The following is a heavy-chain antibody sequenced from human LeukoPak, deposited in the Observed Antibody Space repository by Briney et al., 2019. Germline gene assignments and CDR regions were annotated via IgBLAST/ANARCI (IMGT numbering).Heavy chain of an antibody. CDR2: IYLGGSDA. V-gene: IGHV5-51*01. CDR1: GYTFINYW. J-gene: IGHJ3*02. D-gene: IGHD5-18*01. CDR3: ARRGFTYESGAFDI. Sequence: GESLKISCEGTGYTFINYWIGWVRQTPGKGLEWMGIIYLGGSDAKYSPSFQGHVTISVDKSISTAYLQWSSLRASDTAMYYCARRGFTYESGAFDIWGQGTVVTVSS.